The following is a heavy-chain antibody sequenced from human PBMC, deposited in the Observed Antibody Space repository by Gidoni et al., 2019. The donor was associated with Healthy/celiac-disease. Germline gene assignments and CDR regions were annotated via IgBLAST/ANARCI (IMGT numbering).Heavy chain of an antibody. Sequence: EVQLVESGGGLVKPGGSLRLSCAASGFTFSNAWMSWVRQAPGKGLEWVGRIKSKTDGGTTDYAAPVKGRFTISRDDSKNTLYLKMNSLKTEDTAVYYCTTGHYYDSSGYWGWGQGTLVTVSS. D-gene: IGHD3-22*01. J-gene: IGHJ4*02. V-gene: IGHV3-15*01. CDR2: IKSKTDGGTT. CDR3: TTGHYYDSSGYWG. CDR1: GFTFSNAW.